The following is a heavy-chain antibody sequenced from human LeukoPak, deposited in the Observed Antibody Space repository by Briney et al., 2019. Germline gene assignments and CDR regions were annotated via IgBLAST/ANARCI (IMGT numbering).Heavy chain of an antibody. J-gene: IGHJ6*03. CDR2: IYTSGST. CDR1: GGSISSYY. D-gene: IGHD2-21*02. V-gene: IGHV4-4*07. CDR3: ARDTLAYCGGDCYGSYYYYYMDV. Sequence: PSETLSLTCTVSGGSISSYYWSWIRQPAGKGLEWIGRIYTSGSTNYNPSLKSRVTMSVDTSKNQFSLKLSSVTAADTAVYYCARDTLAYCGGDCYGSYYYYYMDVWGKGTTVTISS.